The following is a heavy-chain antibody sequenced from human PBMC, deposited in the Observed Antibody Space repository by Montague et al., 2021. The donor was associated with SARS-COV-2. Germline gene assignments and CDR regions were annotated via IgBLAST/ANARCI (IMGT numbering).Heavy chain of an antibody. Sequence: SETLSLTCTVSGGSISSSSYYWGWIRQPPGKGLEWIGSIYYSGSTYYNPSLKSRVTISVDTSKNRYSLKLSSVTAADTAVYYCARQENSSGWFKPDAFAIWGQGPLVTVSS. J-gene: IGHJ3*02. CDR2: IYYSGST. V-gene: IGHV4-39*01. D-gene: IGHD6-19*01. CDR3: ARQENSSGWFKPDAFAI. CDR1: GGSISSSSYY.